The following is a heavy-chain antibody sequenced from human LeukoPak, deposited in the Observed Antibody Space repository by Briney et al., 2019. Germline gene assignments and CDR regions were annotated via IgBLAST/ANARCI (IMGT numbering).Heavy chain of an antibody. D-gene: IGHD3-10*01. CDR3: ARTSGSGSYVYYFDS. Sequence: PGGSLRLSCAASGFTFSSNGMNWVRQAPGKGLEWVSYISATGGTIYYADSVKGRFTISRDNAKNSLYLQMNSLRVEDTAVYYCARTSGSGSYVYYFDSWGQGTLVTVSS. CDR2: ISATGGTI. J-gene: IGHJ4*02. CDR1: GFTFSSNG. V-gene: IGHV3-48*04.